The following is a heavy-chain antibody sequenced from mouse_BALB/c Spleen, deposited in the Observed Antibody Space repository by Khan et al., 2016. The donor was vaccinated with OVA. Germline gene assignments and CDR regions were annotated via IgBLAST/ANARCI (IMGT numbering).Heavy chain of an antibody. J-gene: IGHJ3*01. Sequence: QVQLKESGPGLVQPSQSLSITCTVSGFSLTTYGIHWVRQSPGKGLEWLGVIWSGGTTDYNASFISRLTFSKDKSKSQVFFKLNCLQADDTAIYYCARNSYRYDFAYWGQGTLVTVSA. CDR1: GFSLTTYG. V-gene: IGHV2-2*01. CDR3: ARNSYRYDFAY. D-gene: IGHD2-14*01. CDR2: IWSGGTT.